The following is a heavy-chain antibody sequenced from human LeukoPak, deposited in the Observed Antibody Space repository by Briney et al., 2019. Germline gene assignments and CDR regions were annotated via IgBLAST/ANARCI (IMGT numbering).Heavy chain of an antibody. CDR3: AKHTGVVVAATPLFSAFDI. CDR1: GFTFSSYA. Sequence: GGSLRLSCAASGFTFSSYAMSWVRQAPGKGLEWVSAISGSGGSTYYADSVKGRFTISRDNSKNTLYLQMNSLRAEDTAVYYCAKHTGVVVAATPLFSAFDIWGQGTTVTVSS. J-gene: IGHJ3*02. CDR2: ISGSGGST. V-gene: IGHV3-23*01. D-gene: IGHD2-15*01.